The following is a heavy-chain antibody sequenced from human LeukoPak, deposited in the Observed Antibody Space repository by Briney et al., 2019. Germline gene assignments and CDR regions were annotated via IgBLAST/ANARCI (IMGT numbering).Heavy chain of an antibody. D-gene: IGHD1-26*01. CDR1: GVSISSYY. J-gene: IGHJ4*02. Sequence: PSETLSLTCTVSGVSISSYYWSWIRQPPGKGLEWIGYIFYSGNTIYNPSLRSRVTISAVTSKNHFSLRLRSVTAADTAVYYCARLAAISGSDYPDDWGQGTLVTVSS. CDR2: IFYSGNT. CDR3: ARLAAISGSDYPDD. V-gene: IGHV4-59*08.